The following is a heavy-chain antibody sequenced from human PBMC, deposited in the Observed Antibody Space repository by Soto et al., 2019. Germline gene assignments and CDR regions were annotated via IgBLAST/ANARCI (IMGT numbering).Heavy chain of an antibody. V-gene: IGHV4-30-4*01. CDR3: ARNGALDY. Sequence: QVQLQESGPGLVKPSQTLSLTCTVSGGSISSGVYYWSWIRQPPGKGLEWIGYILYSGTTNYNPTLESRLTISVDTSKNQFSLKLTSVTAADTAPDYCARNGALDYWGRGTLVTVSS. CDR2: ILYSGTT. J-gene: IGHJ4*02. CDR1: GGSISSGVYY. D-gene: IGHD2-8*01.